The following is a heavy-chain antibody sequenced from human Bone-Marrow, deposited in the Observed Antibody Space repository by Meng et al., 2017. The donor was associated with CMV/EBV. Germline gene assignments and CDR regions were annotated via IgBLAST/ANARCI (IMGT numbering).Heavy chain of an antibody. CDR1: GYTFTSYG. Sequence: ASVKVSCKASGYTFTSYGISWVRQAPGQGLEWMGWISAYNGNTNYAQKLQGRVTMTTDTSTSTAYMELRSLRSDDTAVYYCARVVGLCSGGSCYSLYFDDWGEGTLVTVSS. CDR2: ISAYNGNT. J-gene: IGHJ4*02. V-gene: IGHV1-18*01. D-gene: IGHD2-15*01. CDR3: ARVVGLCSGGSCYSLYFDD.